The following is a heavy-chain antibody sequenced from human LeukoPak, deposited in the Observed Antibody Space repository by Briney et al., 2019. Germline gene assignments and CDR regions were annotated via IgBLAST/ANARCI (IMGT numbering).Heavy chain of an antibody. D-gene: IGHD4-23*01. J-gene: IGHJ4*02. CDR3: ARGPSDGYGGNSDY. CDR1: GGSISSYY. Sequence: SETLSLTCTVSGGSISSYYWSWIRQPPGKGLEWLGYIYYSGSTNYNPSLKSRVTISVDTSKNRFSLKLSSVTAADTAVYYCARGPSDGYGGNSDYWGQGTLVTVSS. CDR2: IYYSGST. V-gene: IGHV4-59*01.